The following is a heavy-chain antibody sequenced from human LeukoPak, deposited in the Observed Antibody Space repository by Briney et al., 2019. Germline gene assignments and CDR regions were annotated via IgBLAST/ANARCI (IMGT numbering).Heavy chain of an antibody. V-gene: IGHV3-23*01. CDR2: ISGSGGST. Sequence: GGSLRLSCAASGFTFSSYAMSWVRQAPGKGLEWVSAISGSGGSTYYADSVKGRFTISRDNSKNTLYLQMNSLRAEDTAVYYCASRNADFWSGYYFDYWGQGTLVTVSS. CDR1: GFTFSSYA. J-gene: IGHJ4*02. D-gene: IGHD3-3*01. CDR3: ASRNADFWSGYYFDY.